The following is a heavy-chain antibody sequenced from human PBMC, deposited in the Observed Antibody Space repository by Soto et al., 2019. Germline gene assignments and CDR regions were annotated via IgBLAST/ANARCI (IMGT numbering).Heavy chain of an antibody. D-gene: IGHD4-4*01. CDR3: ARRNFGKMEPTNSWFDP. J-gene: IGHJ5*02. CDR1: GGSISSSSYY. CDR2: IYYSGST. Sequence: SETLSLTCTVSGGSISSSSYYWGWIRQPPGKGLEWIGSIYYSGSTYYNPSLKSRVTISVDTSKNQFSLKLSSVTAADTAVYYCARRNFGKMEPTNSWFDPWGQGTLVTVSS. V-gene: IGHV4-39*01.